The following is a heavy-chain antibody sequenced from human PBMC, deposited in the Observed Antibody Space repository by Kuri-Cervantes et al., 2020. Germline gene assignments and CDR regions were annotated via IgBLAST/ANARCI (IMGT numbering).Heavy chain of an antibody. D-gene: IGHD1-26*01. CDR2: IWYDGTDI. J-gene: IGHJ4*02. Sequence: GESLKISCVASGFPFRSYAMHWVRQAPGKGLEWVAVIWYDGTDIYYADSVKGRFTISRDNSKNTMYPQMNSLRVEDTAVYYCARDKKGSSGSYYFDLWGQGALVTVSS. CDR3: ARDKKGSSGSYYFDL. V-gene: IGHV3-33*08. CDR1: GFPFRSYA.